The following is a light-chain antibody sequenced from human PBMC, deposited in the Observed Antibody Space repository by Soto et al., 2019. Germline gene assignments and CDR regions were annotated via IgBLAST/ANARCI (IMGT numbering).Light chain of an antibody. CDR3: QQYNSSPT. V-gene: IGKV1-5*03. J-gene: IGKJ1*01. Sequence: DIQMTQSPSTLSASVGDRVTITCRASQSISSWLAWYQKKPGKAPKLLIYKASSLESGVPSRFSGSGSGTEFTLTISSLQPDDFANYYGQQYNSSPTFGQGTKVEIK. CDR1: QSISSW. CDR2: KAS.